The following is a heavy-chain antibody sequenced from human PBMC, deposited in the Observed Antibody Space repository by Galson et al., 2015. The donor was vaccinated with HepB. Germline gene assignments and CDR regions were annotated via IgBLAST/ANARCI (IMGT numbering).Heavy chain of an antibody. CDR3: AKWRTGDYGVYYYYGMDV. Sequence: SLRLSCAASGFTFSSYAMSWVRQAPGKGLEWVSVISGSSGSTYYADSVKGRFTISRDNSKNTLYLQMNSLRAEDTAVYSCAKWRTGDYGVYYYYGMDVWGQGTTVTVSS. CDR2: ISGSSGST. D-gene: IGHD4/OR15-4a*01. CDR1: GFTFSSYA. J-gene: IGHJ6*02. V-gene: IGHV3-23*01.